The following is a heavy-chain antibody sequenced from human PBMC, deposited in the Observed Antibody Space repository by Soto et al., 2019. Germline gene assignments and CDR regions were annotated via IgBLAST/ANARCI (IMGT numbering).Heavy chain of an antibody. CDR2: INAANGDT. CDR3: VRRHVSATGIDWFDP. CDR1: GYTFTSYG. J-gene: IGHJ5*02. D-gene: IGHD6-13*01. V-gene: IGHV1-3*01. Sequence: GASVKVSCKASGYTFTSYGIRWVRQAPGQRLEWMGWINAANGDTKYSPKFQGRVTITRDTSASTAYMELSSLRSEDTAVYYCVRRHVSATGIDWFDPWGQGTLVTVS.